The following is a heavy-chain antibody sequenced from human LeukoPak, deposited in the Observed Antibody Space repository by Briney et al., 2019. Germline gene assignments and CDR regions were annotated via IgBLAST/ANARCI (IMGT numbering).Heavy chain of an antibody. V-gene: IGHV3-7*01. Sequence: GGSLRLSCAASGFTFTTYWMTWVCQAPGKGLEWVANINQDGTEKYCVDSVKGRFTISRDNAKNSLYLQMNSLRVEDTAVYYCAKVAKYYYGSETYYFFEHWGQGTPVTASS. J-gene: IGHJ4*02. D-gene: IGHD3-10*01. CDR2: INQDGTEK. CDR3: AKVAKYYYGSETYYFFEH. CDR1: GFTFTTYW.